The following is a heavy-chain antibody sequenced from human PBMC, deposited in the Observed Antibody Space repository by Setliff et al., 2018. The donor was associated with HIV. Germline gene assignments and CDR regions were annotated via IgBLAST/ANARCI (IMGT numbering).Heavy chain of an antibody. CDR2: IIPIFGTA. D-gene: IGHD1-26*01. J-gene: IGHJ3*02. Sequence: SVMVSCKASGGTFSNYAINWVRQAPGQGLEWMGGIIPIFGTANHAQKLQGRVTITADEFTSTAYLELSSLTSEDTAVYYCATGLDRSTINAGFDIWGQGTMVTVSS. V-gene: IGHV1-69*13. CDR3: ATGLDRSTINAGFDI. CDR1: GGTFSNYA.